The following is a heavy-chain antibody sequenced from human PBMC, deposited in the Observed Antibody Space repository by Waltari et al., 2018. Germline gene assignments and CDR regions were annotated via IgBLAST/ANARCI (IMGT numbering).Heavy chain of an antibody. J-gene: IGHJ5*02. D-gene: IGHD2-21*02. V-gene: IGHV3-7*01. Sequence: EVQLVESGGDLVQPGGSLRLSCAASGFTFSRSWMTWVRQAPGKGLEWVGNIQQNGSEKWYADSVRGRFTISRDNAMNSLYLQMNSLRVEDTAVYYCARDLVATLPWGQGTLVTVSS. CDR3: ARDLVATLP. CDR2: IQQNGSEK. CDR1: GFTFSRSW.